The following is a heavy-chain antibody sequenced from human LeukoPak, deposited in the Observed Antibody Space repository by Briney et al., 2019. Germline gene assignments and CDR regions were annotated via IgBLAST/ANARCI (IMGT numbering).Heavy chain of an antibody. CDR3: ARSSGHRYGDFDY. CDR2: THHSGAT. J-gene: IGHJ4*02. V-gene: IGHV4-61*08. D-gene: IGHD5-18*01. CDR1: GGSISSGDYY. Sequence: PSQTLSLTCTVSGGSISSGDYYWSWIRQPPGKGLEWLGYTHHSGATSYNPSLKSRSTMSLDTSNNQFSLKLSSVTAADTAVYYCARSSGHRYGDFDYWGQGNLVTVSS.